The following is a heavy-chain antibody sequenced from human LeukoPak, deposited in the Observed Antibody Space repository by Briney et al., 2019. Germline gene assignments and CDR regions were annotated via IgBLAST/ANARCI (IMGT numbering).Heavy chain of an antibody. CDR1: GGSISSSSYY. V-gene: IGHV4-39*01. CDR3: ARIKTMVRGVITVNWFDP. J-gene: IGHJ5*02. CDR2: IYYSGST. D-gene: IGHD3-10*01. Sequence: SETLSLTCTVSGGSISSSSYYWGWIRQPPGKGLEWIGSIYYSGSTYYNPSLKSRVTISVDTSKNQFSLKLSSVTAADTAVYYCARIKTMVRGVITVNWFDPWGQGTLVTVSS.